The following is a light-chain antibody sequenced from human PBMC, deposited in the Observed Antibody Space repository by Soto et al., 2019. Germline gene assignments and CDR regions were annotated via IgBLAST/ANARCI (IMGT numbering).Light chain of an antibody. CDR3: QKRSDWPLT. CDR1: QSVSRSN. Sequence: EVVLTQSPDTLSLSPGERATVSCRASQSVSRSNLAWYQHKPGQAPRLLIYDASNRVTGIPPRFSGSGSGTDFTLTISSLEPEDFAVYYCQKRSDWPLTFGGGTKVDIK. J-gene: IGKJ4*01. CDR2: DAS. V-gene: IGKV3D-20*02.